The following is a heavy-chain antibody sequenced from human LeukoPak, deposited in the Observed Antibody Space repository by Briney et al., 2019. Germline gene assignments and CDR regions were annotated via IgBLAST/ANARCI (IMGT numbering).Heavy chain of an antibody. CDR2: IKQDGSEK. J-gene: IGHJ4*02. CDR1: GFTFSSYG. CDR3: ATPVMTYYYDSSG. Sequence: GGSLRLSCAASGFTFSSYGMHWVRQAPGKGLEWVANIKQDGSEKYYVDSVKGRFTISRDNAKNSLYLQMNSLRAEDTAVYYCATPVMTYYYDSSGWGQGTLVTVSS. D-gene: IGHD3-22*01. V-gene: IGHV3-7*01.